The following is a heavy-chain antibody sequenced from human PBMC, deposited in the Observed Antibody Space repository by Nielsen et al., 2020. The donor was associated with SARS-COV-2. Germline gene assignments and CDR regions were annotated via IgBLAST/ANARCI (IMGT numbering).Heavy chain of an antibody. Sequence: PGKGLEWIGYIYYSGSTNYNPSLKSRVTISVDTSKNQFSLKLSSVTAADTAVYYCARDSIGADAFDIWGQGTMVTVSS. CDR2: IYYSGST. CDR3: ARDSIGADAFDI. V-gene: IGHV4-59*13. J-gene: IGHJ3*02. D-gene: IGHD3-10*01.